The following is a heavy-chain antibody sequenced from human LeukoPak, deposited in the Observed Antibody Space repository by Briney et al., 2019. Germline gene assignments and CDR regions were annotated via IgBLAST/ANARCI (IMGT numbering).Heavy chain of an antibody. D-gene: IGHD3-22*01. CDR3: ARDYYDSSGYISSPFDI. Sequence: ASVKVSCKASGYTFTSYYMHWVRQAPGQGLEWMGIINPSGGSTSYAQKFQGRVTMTRDTSTSTVYMELSSLRSEDTAVYYCARDYYDSSGYISSPFDIWGQGTMVTVSS. CDR1: GYTFTSYY. CDR2: INPSGGST. V-gene: IGHV1-46*01. J-gene: IGHJ3*02.